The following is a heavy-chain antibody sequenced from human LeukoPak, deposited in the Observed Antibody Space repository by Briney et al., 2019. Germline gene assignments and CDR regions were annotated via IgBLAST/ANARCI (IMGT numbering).Heavy chain of an antibody. Sequence: SETLSLTCTVSGGSISSYYWSWIRQPPGQGLEWIGYIYYSGSTNYNPSLKSRVTISVDTSKNQFSLKLSSVTAADTAVYYCAREGVVVPAAMDYYYYYYGMDVWGQGTTVTVSS. V-gene: IGHV4-59*12. D-gene: IGHD2-2*01. CDR2: IYYSGST. CDR1: GGSISSYY. J-gene: IGHJ6*02. CDR3: AREGVVVPAAMDYYYYYYGMDV.